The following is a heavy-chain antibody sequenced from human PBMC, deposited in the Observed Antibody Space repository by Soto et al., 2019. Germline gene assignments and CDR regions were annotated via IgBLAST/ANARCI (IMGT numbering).Heavy chain of an antibody. Sequence: SETLSLTCTVSGGSISSGGYYWSWIRQHPGKGLEWIGYIYYSGSTYYNYYNPSLKSRVTISVDTSKNQFSLKLSSVTASDTAMYYCARVKSMVRGVIAGFDPWGQGTLVTVSS. D-gene: IGHD3-10*01. CDR3: ARVKSMVRGVIAGFDP. J-gene: IGHJ5*02. CDR1: GGSISSGGYY. V-gene: IGHV4-31*03. CDR2: IYYSGSTYYN.